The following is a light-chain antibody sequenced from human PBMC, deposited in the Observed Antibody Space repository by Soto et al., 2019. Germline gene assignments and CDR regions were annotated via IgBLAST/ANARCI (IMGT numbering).Light chain of an antibody. Sequence: EIVMTQSPATLSVSPGERVTLSCRASQSIASNLAWYQQKPGQAPRLLVHGASTRATGIPGRFSGSGSGTEFTLTISSLQSEYFAVYYCQQHNYWPSFGQGTKLELK. CDR1: QSIASN. CDR3: QQHNYWPS. V-gene: IGKV3-15*01. J-gene: IGKJ2*01. CDR2: GAS.